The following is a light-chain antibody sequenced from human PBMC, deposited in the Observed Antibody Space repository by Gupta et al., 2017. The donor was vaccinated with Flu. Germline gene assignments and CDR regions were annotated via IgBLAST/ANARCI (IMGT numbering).Light chain of an antibody. CDR2: SNN. CDR3: SSWDYSRNGGV. CDR1: SSKIVSNT. J-gene: IGLJ3*02. Sequence: VTISCCASSSKIVSNTVNWYRQHPRSAPKLLIYSNNLRHSGVPDRFSVSRSDTAASLSISRLQAEDEADYYCSSWDYSRNGGVFGGGTKVTVL. V-gene: IGLV1-44*01.